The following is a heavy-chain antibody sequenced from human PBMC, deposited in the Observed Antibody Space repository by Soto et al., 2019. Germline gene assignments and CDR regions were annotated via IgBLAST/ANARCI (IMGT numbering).Heavy chain of an antibody. J-gene: IGHJ6*03. D-gene: IGHD3-10*01. CDR2: INPSGGST. CDR1: GYTFTSYY. CDR3: ARSYGSGSYYYYYTDV. Sequence: ASVKVSCKASGYTFTSYYMHWVRQAPGQGLEWMGIINPSGGSTSYAQKFQGRVTMTRDTSTSTVYMELSSLRSEDTAVYYCARSYGSGSYYYYYTDVWGKGTTVTVSS. V-gene: IGHV1-46*03.